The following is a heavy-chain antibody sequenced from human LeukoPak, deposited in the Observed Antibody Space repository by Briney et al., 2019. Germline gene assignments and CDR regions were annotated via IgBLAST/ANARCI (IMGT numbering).Heavy chain of an antibody. V-gene: IGHV1-46*01. CDR3: ARGGWIQLSPFDY. J-gene: IGHJ4*02. D-gene: IGHD5-18*01. CDR1: GHTFTIYY. CDR2: TNPSGGST. Sequence: ASVTVSYKSSGHTFTIYYIHWVRQAPGHGLEWMGITNPSGGSTSYAQKFQGRVTMTRDTSTSTLYMELSSLRSEDTAVYYCARGGWIQLSPFDYWGQGTLVTVSS.